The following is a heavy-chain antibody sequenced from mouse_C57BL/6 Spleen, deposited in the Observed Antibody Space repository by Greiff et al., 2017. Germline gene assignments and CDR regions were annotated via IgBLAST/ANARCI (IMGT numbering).Heavy chain of an antibody. CDR1: GYTFTSYT. V-gene: IGHV1-4*01. CDR2: INPSNGYT. J-gene: IGHJ2*01. Sequence: QVQLQQSGAELVRPGASVKMSCKASGYTFTSYTMHWVKQRPGPGLEWIGYINPSNGYTKYNQKFKDKATLTSDKSSSTAYMQLSSLTSEDSAVYYCARDYYGDGCVYFDGRGPGATLTVAS. D-gene: IGHD2-3*01. CDR3: ARDYYGDGCVYFDG.